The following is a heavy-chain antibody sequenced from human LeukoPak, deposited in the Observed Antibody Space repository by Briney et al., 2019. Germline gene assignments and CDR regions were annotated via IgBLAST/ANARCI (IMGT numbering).Heavy chain of an antibody. V-gene: IGHV3-23*01. Sequence: PTGGSLRLSCAASGFTFSSYAMSWVRQAPGKGLEWVSAITVSGGSTYYAGSVKGRFTISRDNSKNTLYLQMNSLRAEDTAVYYCAKGWDSSGRNWFDPWGQGTLVTVSS. J-gene: IGHJ5*02. CDR1: GFTFSSYA. CDR2: ITVSGGST. CDR3: AKGWDSSGRNWFDP. D-gene: IGHD6-19*01.